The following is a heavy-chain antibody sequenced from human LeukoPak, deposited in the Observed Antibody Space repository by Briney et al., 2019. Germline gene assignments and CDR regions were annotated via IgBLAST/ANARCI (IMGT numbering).Heavy chain of an antibody. CDR3: AGGSNDYRNPIDY. CDR1: GGSFSGYY. CDR2: INHSGST. D-gene: IGHD4-11*01. Sequence: PSETLSLTCAVYGGSFSGYYWSWIRQPPGKGLEWIGEINHSGSTNYNPSLKSRVTISVDTSKNQFSLKLSSVTAADTAVYYCAGGSNDYRNPIDYWGQGTLVTVPS. J-gene: IGHJ4*02. V-gene: IGHV4-34*01.